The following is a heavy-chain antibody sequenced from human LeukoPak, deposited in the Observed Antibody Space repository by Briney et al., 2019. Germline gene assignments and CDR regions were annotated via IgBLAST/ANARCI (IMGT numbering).Heavy chain of an antibody. D-gene: IGHD1-26*01. J-gene: IGHJ5*02. Sequence: ASVKVSCKASGYTFTGYYMHWVRQAPGQGLESMGWINPNSGGTNYAQKFQGRVTMTRDTSISTAYMELSRLRSDDTAVYYCVRRVGSTTASNWFDPWGQGTLVTVSS. CDR2: INPNSGGT. CDR1: GYTFTGYY. CDR3: VRRVGSTTASNWFDP. V-gene: IGHV1-2*02.